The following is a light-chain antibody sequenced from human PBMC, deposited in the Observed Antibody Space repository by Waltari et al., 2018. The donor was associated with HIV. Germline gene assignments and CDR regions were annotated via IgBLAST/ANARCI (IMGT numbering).Light chain of an antibody. CDR3: ATWDDSLNAWV. J-gene: IGLJ3*02. CDR1: SSNIGSTT. V-gene: IGLV1-44*01. Sequence: QSVLNQSPSASGTPGQRVIISCSGSSSNIGSTTVPSYQQFPGTAPKLLIYSYGQRPSGVPERFSGSKSATSASLAISGLRSEDEADYYCATWDDSLNAWVFGGGTKLTVL. CDR2: SYG.